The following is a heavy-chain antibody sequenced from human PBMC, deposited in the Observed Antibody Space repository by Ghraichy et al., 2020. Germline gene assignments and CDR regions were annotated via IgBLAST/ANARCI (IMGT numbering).Heavy chain of an antibody. V-gene: IGHV3-15*01. CDR1: GFDFKNAW. CDR3: VRDPKMWEATVGEEFES. D-gene: IGHD3-10*01. J-gene: IGHJ4*02. Sequence: GGSLRLSCAVSGFDFKNAWMNWVRQAPGKGLQWVGRIKSNPDGGTSDYAAPVRGRFSISRDDSKNTLSLEMSSLKTEDTALYYCVRDPKMWEATVGEEFESWGQGTLVTVSS. CDR2: IKSNPDGGTS.